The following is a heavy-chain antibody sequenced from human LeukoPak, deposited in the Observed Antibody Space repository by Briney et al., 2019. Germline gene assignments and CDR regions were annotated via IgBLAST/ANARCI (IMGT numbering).Heavy chain of an antibody. CDR1: GGFISTYY. Sequence: SETLSLTCTVSGGFISTYYLSWIRQPPGKGLEWIGYIYHSGSTNYNPALKSRVTMSVDTSKNQFSLNLNSVTAADTAVYCCARDAEVRIWGQGTLVTVSS. J-gene: IGHJ4*02. V-gene: IGHV4-59*01. CDR3: ARDAEVRI. D-gene: IGHD3-10*01. CDR2: IYHSGST.